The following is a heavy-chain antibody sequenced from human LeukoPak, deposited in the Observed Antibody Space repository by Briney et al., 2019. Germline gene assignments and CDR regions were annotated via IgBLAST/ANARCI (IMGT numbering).Heavy chain of an antibody. Sequence: SETLSLTCAVSGGSISNDNWWSWVRQPPGKGLEWIGEIYHSGHTNCNPSLKSRVSISVDKSKNQFSLQLSSVTAADTTVYYCARGVAGIPRTYNWFDPWGQGTLVTVSS. J-gene: IGHJ5*02. CDR1: GGSISNDNW. V-gene: IGHV4-4*02. CDR2: IYHSGHT. CDR3: ARGVAGIPRTYNWFDP. D-gene: IGHD6-19*01.